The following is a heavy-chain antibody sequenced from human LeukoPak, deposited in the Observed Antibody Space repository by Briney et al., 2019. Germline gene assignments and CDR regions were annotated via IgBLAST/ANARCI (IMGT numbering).Heavy chain of an antibody. CDR1: GYTFTGYY. V-gene: IGHV1-2*02. CDR3: ARYYDFWSGFASTNWFDP. Sequence: ASVKVSCKASGYTFTGYYMHWVRQAPGQGVEWMGWINPNSGGTNYAQKFQGRVTMTRGTSISTAYMELSRLRSDDTAVYYCARYYDFWSGFASTNWFDPWGQGTLVTVSS. CDR2: INPNSGGT. J-gene: IGHJ5*02. D-gene: IGHD3-3*01.